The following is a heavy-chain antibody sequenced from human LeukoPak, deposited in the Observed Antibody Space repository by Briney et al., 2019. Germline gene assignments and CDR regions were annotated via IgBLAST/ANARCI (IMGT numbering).Heavy chain of an antibody. CDR3: ARIPSYYYYMDV. J-gene: IGHJ6*03. CDR1: GGSISSGSYY. Sequence: SQTLSLTCTVAGGSISSGSYYWSWIRQPAVKGLEWIGRIYTSGSTNYNPSLKSRVTISVDTSKNQFSLKLSSVTAADTAVYYCARIPSYYYYMDVWGKGTTVTVSS. CDR2: IYTSGST. V-gene: IGHV4-61*02.